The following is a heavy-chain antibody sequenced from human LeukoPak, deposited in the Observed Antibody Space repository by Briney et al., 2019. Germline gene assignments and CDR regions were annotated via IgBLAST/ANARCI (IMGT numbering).Heavy chain of an antibody. CDR1: GFTFSSYS. CDR3: ARDRRFVPYWFDP. V-gene: IGHV3-21*01. Sequence: PGGSLRLSCAASGFTFSSYSMNWVRQAPGKGVEWVSGISGSGGATYYADSVKGRFTISRDNAKNSLYLQMNSLRAEDTAVYYCARDRRFVPYWFDPWGQGTLVTVSS. CDR2: ISGSGGAT. D-gene: IGHD3-16*01. J-gene: IGHJ5*02.